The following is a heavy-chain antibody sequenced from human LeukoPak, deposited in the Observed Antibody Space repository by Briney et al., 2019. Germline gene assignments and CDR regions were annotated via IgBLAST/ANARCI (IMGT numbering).Heavy chain of an antibody. D-gene: IGHD6-13*01. J-gene: IGHJ4*02. CDR1: GYTFTGYY. V-gene: IGHV1-2*02. CDR3: ARDRSSWHVSFDY. Sequence: ASVKVSCKASGYTFTGYYMHWVRQAPGRGLEWMGWINPNSGGTNYAQKFQGRVTMTRDTSISTAYMELSRLRSDDTAVYYCARDRSSWHVSFDYWGQGTLVTVSS. CDR2: INPNSGGT.